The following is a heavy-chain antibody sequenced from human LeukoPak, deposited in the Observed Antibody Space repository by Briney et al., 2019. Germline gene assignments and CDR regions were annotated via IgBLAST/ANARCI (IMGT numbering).Heavy chain of an antibody. CDR3: AAGLWFGELNFDY. D-gene: IGHD3-10*01. V-gene: IGHV1-24*01. Sequence: ASVKVSCKVSGYTVTELSMHWVRQAPGKGLEWMGGFDPEDGETIYAQKFQGRVTMTEDTSTDTAYMELSSLRSEDTAVYYCAAGLWFGELNFDYWGQGTLVTVSS. CDR1: GYTVTELS. J-gene: IGHJ4*02. CDR2: FDPEDGET.